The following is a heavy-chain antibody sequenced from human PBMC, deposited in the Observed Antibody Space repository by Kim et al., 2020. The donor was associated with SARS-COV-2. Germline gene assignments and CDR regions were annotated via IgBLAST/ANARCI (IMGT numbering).Heavy chain of an antibody. V-gene: IGHV3-30-3*01. Sequence: GGSLRLSCAASGFTFSSYAMHWVRQAPGKGLEWVAVISYDGSNKYYADSVKGRFTISRDNSKNTLYLQMNSLRAEDTAVYCCARDPMITFGGVIAIGYYYYGMDVWGQGTTVTVSS. CDR1: GFTFSSYA. J-gene: IGHJ6*02. D-gene: IGHD3-16*02. CDR3: ARDPMITFGGVIAIGYYYYGMDV. CDR2: ISYDGSNK.